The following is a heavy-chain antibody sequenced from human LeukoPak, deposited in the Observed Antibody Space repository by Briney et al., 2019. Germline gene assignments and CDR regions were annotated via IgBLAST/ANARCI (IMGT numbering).Heavy chain of an antibody. CDR1: GGSISSYY. D-gene: IGHD6-19*01. V-gene: IGHV4-59*01. CDR3: TGIAVAGTVVDY. Sequence: SETLSLTCTVSGGSISSYYWSWIRQPPGKGLEWIGYIYYSGSTNYNPSLKSRVTISVDTSENQFSLKLSSVTAADTAVYYCTGIAVAGTVVDYWGQGTLVTVSS. J-gene: IGHJ4*02. CDR2: IYYSGST.